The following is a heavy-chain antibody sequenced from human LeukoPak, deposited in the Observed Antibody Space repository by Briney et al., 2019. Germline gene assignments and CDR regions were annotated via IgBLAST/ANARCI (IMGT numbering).Heavy chain of an antibody. D-gene: IGHD3-10*01. J-gene: IGHJ6*02. CDR1: GGSFSGYY. Sequence: PSETLSLTCAVYGGSFSGYYWSWIRQPPGKGLEWIGEINHSGSTNYNPSLKSRVTISVDTSKNQFSLKLSSVTAADTAVYYCARGGHGSGSYYNYINRYYYGMDVWGQGTRSPSP. CDR3: ARGGHGSGSYYNYINRYYYGMDV. CDR2: INHSGST. V-gene: IGHV4-34*01.